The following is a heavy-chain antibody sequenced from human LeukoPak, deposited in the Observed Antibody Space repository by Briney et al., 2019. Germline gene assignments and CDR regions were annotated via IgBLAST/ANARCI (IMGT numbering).Heavy chain of an antibody. J-gene: IGHJ6*03. CDR2: IIPIFGTA. V-gene: IGHV1-69*05. CDR1: GGTFSSYA. D-gene: IGHD2-15*01. Sequence: SVKVSCKASGGTFSSYAISWVRQAPGQGLEWMGGIIPIFGTANYTQKFQGRVTITTDESTSTAYMELSSLRSEDTAVYYCARGPIHCSGGSWHTYYYYYMDVWGKGTTVTVSS. CDR3: ARGPIHCSGGSWHTYYYYYMDV.